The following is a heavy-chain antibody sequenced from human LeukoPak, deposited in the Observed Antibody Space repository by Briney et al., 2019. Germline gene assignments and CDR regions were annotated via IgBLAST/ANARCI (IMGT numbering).Heavy chain of an antibody. CDR3: VKDLNDYGDYRDY. CDR1: GFTFSSYA. J-gene: IGHJ4*02. D-gene: IGHD4-17*01. V-gene: IGHV3-64D*06. CDR2: ISSNGGST. Sequence: GGSLRLSCAASGFTFSSYAMHWVRQAPGKGLEYVSAISSNGGSTYYADSVKGRFTISRDNSKNTLYLQMSSLRAEDTAVYYCVKDLNDYGDYRDYWGQGTLVTVSS.